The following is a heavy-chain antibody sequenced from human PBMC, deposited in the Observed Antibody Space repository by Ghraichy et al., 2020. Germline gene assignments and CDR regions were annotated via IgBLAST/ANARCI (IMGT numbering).Heavy chain of an antibody. CDR2: ISGSGGST. D-gene: IGHD3-3*01. CDR1: GFTFSSYA. V-gene: IGHV3-23*01. Sequence: GSLGLSCAASGFTFSSYAMSWVRQAPGKGLEWVSAISGSGGSTYYADSVKGRFTISRDNSKNTLYLQMNSLRAEDTAVYYCAKDPGGHYDFWSGYSYYFDYWGQGTLVTVSS. J-gene: IGHJ4*02. CDR3: AKDPGGHYDFWSGYSYYFDY.